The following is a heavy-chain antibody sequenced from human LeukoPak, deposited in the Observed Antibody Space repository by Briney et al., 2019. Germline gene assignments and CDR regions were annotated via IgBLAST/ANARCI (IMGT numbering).Heavy chain of an antibody. V-gene: IGHV1-69*05. CDR2: IIPIFGTA. D-gene: IGHD2-2*01. CDR1: GGTFSSYA. CDR3: ARACTPNYCSSTSCYGYFKH. J-gene: IGHJ1*01. Sequence: ASVKVSCKAFGGTFSSYAIRWVRQAPGQGLEWMGGIIPIFGTANYAQKFQGRVTITTDESTSTAYMELSSLRSEDTAVYYCARACTPNYCSSTSCYGYFKHWGQGTLVTVSS.